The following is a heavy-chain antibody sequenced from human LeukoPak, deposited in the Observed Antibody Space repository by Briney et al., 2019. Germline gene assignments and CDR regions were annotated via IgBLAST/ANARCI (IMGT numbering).Heavy chain of an antibody. J-gene: IGHJ6*03. D-gene: IGHD2-15*01. V-gene: IGHV4-4*07. CDR2: IYISGST. Sequence: PSETLSLTCTVSGGSISSYYWSWIRQSAGKGLEWIGRIYISGSTNYNPSLKSRVTMSVDTSKNQFSLKLTSVTAADTAVYYCAREVVDVTPSRDYYYYMDVWGKGTTVTVSS. CDR1: GGSISSYY. CDR3: AREVVDVTPSRDYYYYMDV.